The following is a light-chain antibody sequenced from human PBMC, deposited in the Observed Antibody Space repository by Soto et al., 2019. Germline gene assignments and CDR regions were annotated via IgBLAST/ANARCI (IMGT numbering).Light chain of an antibody. Sequence: QSALTQPPSASGSPGQSVTISCTGTSSDVGGYNYVSWYQHHPGEAPKLMIYEVSKRPSGVPDRFSGSKSGNTASLTVSGLQAEDEADYYCSSYAGNNNKVFGGGTQLTVL. J-gene: IGLJ3*02. CDR2: EVS. V-gene: IGLV2-8*01. CDR1: SSDVGGYNY. CDR3: SSYAGNNNKV.